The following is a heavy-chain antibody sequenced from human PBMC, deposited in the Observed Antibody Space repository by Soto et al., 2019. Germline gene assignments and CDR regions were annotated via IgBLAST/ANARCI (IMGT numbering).Heavy chain of an antibody. D-gene: IGHD3-22*01. CDR1: GDSVTISDYY. J-gene: IGHJ4*02. CDR3: ADHDSGGYYAEY. CDR2: IHYSGST. Sequence: QLQLQESGPGLVKPSETLSLTCTVSGDSVTISDYYWGWIRQPPGKGLEWIGSIHYSGSTYYNPSIKRRVTISGATAKKQLSLKLTSVTAADASVYYCADHDSGGYYAEYWGQGTLVTVSA. V-gene: IGHV4-39*01.